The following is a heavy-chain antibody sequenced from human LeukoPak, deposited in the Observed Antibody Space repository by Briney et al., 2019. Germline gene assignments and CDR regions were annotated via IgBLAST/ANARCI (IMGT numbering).Heavy chain of an antibody. CDR3: ARAPPYDFWSGYYTGGFDY. Sequence: GGSLRLSCAASGFTFSSYAMRWVRQAPGKGLEWVAVISYDGSNKYYADSVKGRFTISRGNSKNTLYLQMNSLRAEDTAVYYCARAPPYDFWSGYYTGGFDYWGQGTLVTVSS. D-gene: IGHD3-3*01. V-gene: IGHV3-30-3*01. CDR2: ISYDGSNK. CDR1: GFTFSSYA. J-gene: IGHJ4*02.